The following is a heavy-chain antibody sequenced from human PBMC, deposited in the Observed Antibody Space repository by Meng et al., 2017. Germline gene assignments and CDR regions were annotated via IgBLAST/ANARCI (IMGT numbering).Heavy chain of an antibody. Sequence: QIQLQPSGPGLVKPSQTLSLLCAISGDSVSSNSAAWNWIRQSPSRGLEWLGRAYYRSKWYHDYAESVKSRISIDPDTSKNQFSLQLRSVTPEDSAVYYCARGSYSFDSWGQRTLVTVSS. J-gene: IGHJ4*02. CDR2: AYYRSKWYH. D-gene: IGHD1-26*01. CDR1: GDSVSSNSAA. CDR3: ARGSYSFDS. V-gene: IGHV6-1*01.